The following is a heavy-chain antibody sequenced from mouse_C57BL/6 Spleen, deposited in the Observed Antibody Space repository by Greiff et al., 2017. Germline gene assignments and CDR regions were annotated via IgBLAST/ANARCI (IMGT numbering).Heavy chain of an antibody. CDR2: IDPSDSYT. D-gene: IGHD2-13*01. CDR3: ARLDGDPFAY. Sequence: QVQLQQPGAELVKPGASVKLSCKASGYTFTSYWMQWVKQRPGQGLEWIGEIDPSDSYTNYNQKFKGKATLTVDTSSSTAYMQLSSLTSEDSAVYYCARLDGDPFAYWGQGTLVTVSA. J-gene: IGHJ3*01. CDR1: GYTFTSYW. V-gene: IGHV1-50*01.